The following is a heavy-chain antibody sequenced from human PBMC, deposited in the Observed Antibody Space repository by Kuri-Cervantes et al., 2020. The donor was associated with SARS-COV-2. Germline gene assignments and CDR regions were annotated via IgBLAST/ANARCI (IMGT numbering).Heavy chain of an antibody. V-gene: IGHV3-21*01. CDR1: GFTFNDDW. J-gene: IGHJ4*02. CDR3: ARGLWGIQYYFGY. D-gene: IGHD7-27*01. CDR2: ISSSSSYI. Sequence: GESLKISCVGSGFTFNDDWTSWVRQAPGKGLEWVSSISSSSSYIYYADSVKGRFTISRDNAKNSLYLQMNSLRAEDTAVYYCARGLWGIQYYFGYWGQGTLVTVSS.